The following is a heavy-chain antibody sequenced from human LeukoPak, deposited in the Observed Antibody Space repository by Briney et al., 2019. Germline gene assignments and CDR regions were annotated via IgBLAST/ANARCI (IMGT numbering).Heavy chain of an antibody. D-gene: IGHD5-12*01. V-gene: IGHV3-9*01. CDR2: ISWNSGSI. CDR1: GFTFDDDA. Sequence: GGSLRLSCAASGFTFDDDAMHWVRQAPGKGLEWVSGISWNSGSIGYADSVKGRFTISRDNAKNSLYLQMNSLRAEDTALYYCARSPLEAGYGFDYWGQGTLVTVSS. CDR3: ARSPLEAGYGFDY. J-gene: IGHJ4*02.